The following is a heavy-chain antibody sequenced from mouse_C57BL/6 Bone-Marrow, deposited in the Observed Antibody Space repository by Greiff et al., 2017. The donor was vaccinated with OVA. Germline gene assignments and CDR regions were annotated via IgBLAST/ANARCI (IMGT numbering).Heavy chain of an antibody. Sequence: VQLQQSGAELVRPGASVKLSCTASGFNIKDDYMHWVKQRPEQGLEWIGWIDPENGGTEYASKLQGKATITADTSSNTAYLLLSSLTSDDTAVYYCPSYGTFDYWGQGTTLTVSS. J-gene: IGHJ2*01. CDR2: IDPENGGT. CDR1: GFNIKDDY. CDR3: PSYGTFDY. V-gene: IGHV14-4*01. D-gene: IGHD2-1*01.